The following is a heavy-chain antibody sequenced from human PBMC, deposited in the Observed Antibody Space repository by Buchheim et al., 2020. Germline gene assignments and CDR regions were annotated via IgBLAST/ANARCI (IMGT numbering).Heavy chain of an antibody. J-gene: IGHJ4*02. CDR3: VRRHFSRRGPAY. Sequence: QITLKESGPPLVKPPQTLTLTCSCSGFSLTAIEVSVGWIRQPPGKALEWLALTHGDNTEEYSPSLKSRLTITQDPSQNQVALTRANVDPGDTATYYCVRRHFSRRGPAYWGPGTL. V-gene: IGHV2-5*02. CDR1: GFSLTAIEVS. CDR2: THGDNTE. D-gene: IGHD2-15*01.